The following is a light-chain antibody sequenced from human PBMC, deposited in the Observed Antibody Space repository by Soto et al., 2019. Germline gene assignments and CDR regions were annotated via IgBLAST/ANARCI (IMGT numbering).Light chain of an antibody. J-gene: IGKJ2*01. CDR1: QSVSSTY. V-gene: IGKV3-20*01. Sequence: EIVLTQSPGTLSLSPGERATLSCRASQSVSSTYLAWYQQKPGQAPRLLIYGASSRATGIPDRFSGSGSGTDFTLTISRLEPDDFAVYYCQQYGSQYPFGQGTKLEIK. CDR3: QQYGSQYP. CDR2: GAS.